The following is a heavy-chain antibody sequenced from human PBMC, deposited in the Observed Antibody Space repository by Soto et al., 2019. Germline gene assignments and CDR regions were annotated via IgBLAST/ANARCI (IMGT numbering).Heavy chain of an antibody. CDR2: ITTSSAYI. CDR3: VRSGTARLLRISWFDT. V-gene: IGHV3-21*06. D-gene: IGHD2-21*01. Sequence: EVQLVESGGGLVKPGGTLRLSCAASGFTFNTYDMNWVRQAPGKVLEWVSSITTSSAYIYYADSLKGRITISRENVKNSLFLQMKSLRAEETAVYYFVRSGTARLLRISWFDTWGQGTLVTVSS. J-gene: IGHJ5*02. CDR1: GFTFNTYD.